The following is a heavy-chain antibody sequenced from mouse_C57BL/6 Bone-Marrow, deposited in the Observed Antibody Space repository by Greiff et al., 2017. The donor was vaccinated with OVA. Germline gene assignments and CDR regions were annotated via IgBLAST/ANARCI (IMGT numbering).Heavy chain of an antibody. V-gene: IGHV1-64*01. CDR2: IHPNSGST. Sequence: QVQLKQPGAELVKPGASVKLSCKASGYTFTSYWMHWVQQRPGQGLEWLGIIHPNSGSTNYNETFKSKATLTVYKSSSTAYMQLSRLKSVDSAVYYGAREDWTPFAYWGQGTLVTVSA. D-gene: IGHD4-1*01. J-gene: IGHJ3*01. CDR1: GYTFTSYW. CDR3: AREDWTPFAY.